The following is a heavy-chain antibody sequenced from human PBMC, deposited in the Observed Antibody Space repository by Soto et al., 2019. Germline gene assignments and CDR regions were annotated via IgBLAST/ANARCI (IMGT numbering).Heavy chain of an antibody. CDR3: ARLDYDSGSSPLSVDY. CDR2: ISSSSSYI. Sequence: EVQLLESGGGLVKPGGSLRLSCAASGFTFSSYSMNWVRQAPGKGLEWVSSISSSSSYIYYADSVKGRFTISRDNAKNSLYLQMNSLRAEDTAVYYCARLDYDSGSSPLSVDYWGQGTLVTVSS. J-gene: IGHJ4*02. D-gene: IGHD3-10*01. CDR1: GFTFSSYS. V-gene: IGHV3-21*01.